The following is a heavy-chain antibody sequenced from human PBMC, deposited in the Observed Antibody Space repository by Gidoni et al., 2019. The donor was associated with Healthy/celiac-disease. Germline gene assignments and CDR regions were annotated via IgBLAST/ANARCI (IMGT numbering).Heavy chain of an antibody. CDR2: ISAYNGNT. J-gene: IGHJ3*02. D-gene: IGHD2-2*01. CDR1: GYTFTSYG. V-gene: IGHV1-18*01. Sequence: QVQLVQSGAEVKKPGASVKVSCKASGYTFTSYGSSWVRQAPGQGLEWMGWISAYNGNTNYAQKLQGRVTMTTDTSTSTAYMELRSLRSDDTAVYYCARDGTPIVVVPAAHDAFDIWGQGTMVTVSS. CDR3: ARDGTPIVVVPAAHDAFDI.